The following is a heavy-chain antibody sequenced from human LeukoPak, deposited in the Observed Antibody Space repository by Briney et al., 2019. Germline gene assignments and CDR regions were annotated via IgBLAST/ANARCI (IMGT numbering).Heavy chain of an antibody. V-gene: IGHV4-61*01. CDR1: GGSVSSGSYY. CDR3: ARAPYCTNGVCYGEFDY. D-gene: IGHD2-8*01. CDR2: IYYSGST. J-gene: IGHJ4*02. Sequence: SETLSLTCTVSGGSVSSGSYYWSWIRQPPGKGLEWIGYIYYSGSTNYNPSLKSRVTISVDTSKNQFSLKLSSVTAADTAVYYCARAPYCTNGVCYGEFDYWGQGTLVTVSS.